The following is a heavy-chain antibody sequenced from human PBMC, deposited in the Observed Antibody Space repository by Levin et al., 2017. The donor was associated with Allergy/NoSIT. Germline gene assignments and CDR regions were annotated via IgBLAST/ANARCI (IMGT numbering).Heavy chain of an antibody. Sequence: ESGPTLVKPTQTLTLTCTFSGFSLSTSGMRVSWIRQPPGKALEWLARIDWDDDKFYSTSLKTRLTISKDTYKNQVVLTMNNMDSVDAGTYYCARTKMQTDFYGMDVWGQGTTVTVSS. V-gene: IGHV2-70*04. D-gene: IGHD2/OR15-2a*01. CDR1: GFSLSTSGMR. J-gene: IGHJ6*02. CDR2: IDWDDDK. CDR3: ARTKMQTDFYGMDV.